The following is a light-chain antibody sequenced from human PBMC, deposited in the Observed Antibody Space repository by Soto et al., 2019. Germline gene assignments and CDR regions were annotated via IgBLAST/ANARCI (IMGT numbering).Light chain of an antibody. J-gene: IGKJ2*01. CDR2: GAS. CDR1: QSLSAF. CDR3: PLYGFSPMYT. V-gene: IGKV3-20*01. Sequence: EIVLTQSPGTLSLSPGERATLSCRASQSLSAFLARYQQQPGQAPRLLIYGASTRATGIPDRVSGSGSGTDFTLTISRLEPEDFGVYYCPLYGFSPMYTFGQGTKLEI.